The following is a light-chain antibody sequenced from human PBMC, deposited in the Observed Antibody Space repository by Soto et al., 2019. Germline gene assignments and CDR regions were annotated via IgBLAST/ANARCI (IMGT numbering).Light chain of an antibody. CDR1: QSISTS. V-gene: IGKV1-5*01. CDR2: GAS. CDR3: QQYNGYSRT. Sequence: DIQMTQFPSTLSAFVGDRVTITCRASQSISTSLAWYQQKPGKAPKLLISGASSLQSGVPSRFSGSASGTEFTLTISSMQPDDFATFYCQQYNGYSRTFGQGTKVDIK. J-gene: IGKJ1*01.